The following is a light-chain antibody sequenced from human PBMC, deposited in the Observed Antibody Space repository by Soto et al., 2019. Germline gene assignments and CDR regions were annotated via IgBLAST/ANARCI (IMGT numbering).Light chain of an antibody. CDR2: EVS. Sequence: QSALTQPPSASGSPGQSVTISCTGTSRDVGGYSYVSWYQQHPGKAPKLMISEVSKRPSGVPDRFSGSKSGNTASLTVSGLQAEDEADYYCSSFAGNNNLVFGGGTKLTVL. CDR3: SSFAGNNNLV. CDR1: SRDVGGYSY. J-gene: IGLJ2*01. V-gene: IGLV2-8*01.